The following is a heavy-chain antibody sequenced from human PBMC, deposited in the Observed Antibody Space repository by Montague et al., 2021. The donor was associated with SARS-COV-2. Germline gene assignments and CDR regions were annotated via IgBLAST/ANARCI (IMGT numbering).Heavy chain of an antibody. J-gene: IGHJ2*01. CDR2: IYYSGTT. D-gene: IGHD1-1*01. Sequence: SETLSLTCTVSGGSISSSSYYWGWIRQPPGKGPEWIGSIYYSGTTFYNPSLRSRVTMSVDTSKNQFSLRLSSVTAADTAVFYCARADAGYWYFDLWGRGTLVTVSS. V-gene: IGHV4-39*01. CDR1: GGSISSSSYY. CDR3: ARADAGYWYFDL.